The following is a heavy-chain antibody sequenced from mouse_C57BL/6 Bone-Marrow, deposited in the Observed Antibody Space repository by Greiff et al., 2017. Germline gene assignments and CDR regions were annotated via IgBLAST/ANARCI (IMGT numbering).Heavy chain of an antibody. CDR1: GYTFTSYW. V-gene: IGHV1-69*01. D-gene: IGHD1-1*01. CDR3: VSSYYYGSSYWFAY. Sequence: QVQLQQPGAELVMPGASVKLSCKASGYTFTSYWMHWVKQRPGQGLEWIGEIDPSDSYPNYNQKFKGKSTLTVDKSSSTAYMQLSSLTSEDSAVYYCVSSYYYGSSYWFAYWGQGTLVTVSA. J-gene: IGHJ3*01. CDR2: IDPSDSYP.